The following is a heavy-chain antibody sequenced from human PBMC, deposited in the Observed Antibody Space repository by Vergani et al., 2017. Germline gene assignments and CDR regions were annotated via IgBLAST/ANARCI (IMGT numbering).Heavy chain of an antibody. CDR3: VREYLIAGPGSIYY. CDR1: GGSISSGGYY. V-gene: IGHV4-31*03. Sequence: QVQLQESGPGLVKPSQTLSLTCTVSGGSISSGGYYWCWIRQHPGKGLEWIGYINYSGSTYYNPSLKSRVTISVDTSKNQFSLELSSVTAADTAVYYCVREYLIAGPGSIYYWGQGTLVTVSS. J-gene: IGHJ4*02. CDR2: INYSGST. D-gene: IGHD6-13*01.